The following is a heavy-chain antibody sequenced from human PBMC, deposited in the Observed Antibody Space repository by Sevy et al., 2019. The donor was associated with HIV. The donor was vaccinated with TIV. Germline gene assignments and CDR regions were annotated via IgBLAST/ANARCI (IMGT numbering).Heavy chain of an antibody. CDR1: GFTFGDFA. CDR3: TRDLDWKNSRYCSRTNCPQNLFDY. J-gene: IGHJ4*02. CDR2: ISSKGYDGTT. D-gene: IGHD2-2*01. Sequence: GGSLRLSCTTSGFTFGDFALSWFRQAPGKGLECVGFISSKGYDGTTEYAASVKGRFTISRDDSKSIATLQMNSLKTKDTAMYYCTRDLDWKNSRYCSRTNCPQNLFDYWGQGTLVTVSS. V-gene: IGHV3-49*03.